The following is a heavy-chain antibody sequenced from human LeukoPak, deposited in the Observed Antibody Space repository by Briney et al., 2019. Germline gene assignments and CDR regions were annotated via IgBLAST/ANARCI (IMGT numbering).Heavy chain of an antibody. D-gene: IGHD6-13*01. CDR3: ARGFGSSWFDY. CDR2: INPNGGGT. V-gene: IGHV1-2*04. J-gene: IGHJ4*02. Sequence: ASVKVSCKASGDTFTANYIHWVRQAPGQGLEWMGWINPNGGGTNYAQKFQGWVTMTRDTSISTLYMELSRLKSDDTAVYYCARGFGSSWFDYWGQGTLVTVSS. CDR1: GDTFTANY.